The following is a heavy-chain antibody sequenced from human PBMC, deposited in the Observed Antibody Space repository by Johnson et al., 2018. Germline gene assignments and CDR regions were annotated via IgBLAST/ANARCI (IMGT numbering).Heavy chain of an antibody. V-gene: IGHV1-58*01. J-gene: IGHJ6*02. CDR2: IVVGSGNT. D-gene: IGHD2-21*02. CDR3: AADLIYCGGDCYSWDYYYYGMDV. Sequence: QLVESGPEVKKPGTSXKVSCKASGFTFTSSAVQWVRQARGQRLEWIGWIVVGSGNTNYAQKFQERVTITRDMSTSTAYMELSSLRSGDTAVYYCAADLIYCGGDCYSWDYYYYGMDVWGQGTTVTVSS. CDR1: GFTFTSSA.